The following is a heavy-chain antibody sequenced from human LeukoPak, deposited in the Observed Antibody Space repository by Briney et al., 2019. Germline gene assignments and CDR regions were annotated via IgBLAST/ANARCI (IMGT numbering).Heavy chain of an antibody. D-gene: IGHD4/OR15-4a*01. V-gene: IGHV4-34*01. J-gene: IGHJ4*02. CDR2: IYYSGST. CDR3: ARRAGAYSHPYDY. CDR1: GGSFSGYY. Sequence: SETLSLTCAVYGGSFSGYYGGWIRQPPGKGLGWIGSIYYSGSTYYNPSLKSRVTISVDTSKNQFSLKLSSVTAADTAVYYCARRAGAYSHPYDYWGQGTLVTVSS.